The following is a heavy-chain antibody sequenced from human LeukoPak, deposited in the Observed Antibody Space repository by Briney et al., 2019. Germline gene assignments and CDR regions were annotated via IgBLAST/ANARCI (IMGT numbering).Heavy chain of an antibody. Sequence: GASVKVSCKASGYTFTGYYMHWVRQAPGQGLEWMGWINPNSGGTNYAQKFQGRATMTRDTSISTAYMELSRLRSDDTAVYYCARAGIPGYCTNVTCSNWLDPWGQGTLVTVSS. CDR2: INPNSGGT. V-gene: IGHV1-2*02. D-gene: IGHD2-8*01. CDR3: ARAGIPGYCTNVTCSNWLDP. J-gene: IGHJ5*02. CDR1: GYTFTGYY.